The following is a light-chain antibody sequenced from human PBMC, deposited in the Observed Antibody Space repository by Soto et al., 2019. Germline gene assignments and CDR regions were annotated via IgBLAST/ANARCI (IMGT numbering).Light chain of an antibody. V-gene: IGKV3-20*01. CDR2: GAF. CDR3: QQYTVWPFT. CDR1: QSVSSNY. Sequence: EIVLTQSPGTLSLSPGERATFYCMASQSVSSNYLAWYQQKPGQAPRLLIYGAFSRATGIPDRFSGSGSGTEFTLTISSLQSEDFALHYCQQYTVWPFTFGGGTKGDIK. J-gene: IGKJ4*01.